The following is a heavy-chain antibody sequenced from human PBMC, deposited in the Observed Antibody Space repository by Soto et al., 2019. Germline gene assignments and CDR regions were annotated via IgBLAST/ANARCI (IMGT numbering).Heavy chain of an antibody. CDR3: ARRTVNIRTFYSGLKTHCFDY. D-gene: IGHD6-19*01. Sequence: SETLSLTCAVSGDSMSSSVYYWGWIRQPPGKGLEWIGSIYYSGSTYYNPSLQSRVAISVDTSKNQFSLKLKSVTAADTAIYYCARRTVNIRTFYSGLKTHCFDYWGQGAPVTAPQ. CDR1: GDSMSSSVYY. V-gene: IGHV4-39*01. J-gene: IGHJ4*02. CDR2: IYYSGST.